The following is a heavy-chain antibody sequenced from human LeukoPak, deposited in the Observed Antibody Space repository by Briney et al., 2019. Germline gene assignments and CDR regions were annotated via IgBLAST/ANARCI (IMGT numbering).Heavy chain of an antibody. CDR3: TVTRRNWFDP. V-gene: IGHV1-69*01. J-gene: IGHJ5*02. CDR2: IIPIFGTA. Sequence: ASVKVSCKASGGTFSSYAISWVRQAPGQGLGWMGGIIPIFGTANYAQKFQGRVTITADESTSTAYMELSSLRSEDTAVYYCTVTRRNWFDPWGQGTLVTVSS. CDR1: GGTFSSYA. D-gene: IGHD4-11*01.